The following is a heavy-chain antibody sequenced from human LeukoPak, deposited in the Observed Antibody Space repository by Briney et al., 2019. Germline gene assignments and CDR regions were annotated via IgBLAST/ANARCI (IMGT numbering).Heavy chain of an antibody. V-gene: IGHV5-51*01. CDR3: ARQGRLAGTGQDNWFDP. CDR1: GYSFTRYW. CDR2: IYPGYSDT. D-gene: IGHD1-1*01. J-gene: IGHJ5*02. Sequence: KNGESLKIYCKCSGYSFTRYWIGWVRQMPGKGLEWMGIIYPGYSDTRYSPSFQGQVTISPDKSISTAYPQWSSLKASDTAMYYCARQGRLAGTGQDNWFDPWGQGTLVTVSS.